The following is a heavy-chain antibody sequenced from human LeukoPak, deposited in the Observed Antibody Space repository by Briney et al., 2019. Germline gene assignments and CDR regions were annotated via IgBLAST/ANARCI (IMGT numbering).Heavy chain of an antibody. CDR3: ARHAAVTALDY. V-gene: IGHV5-51*01. J-gene: IGHJ4*02. D-gene: IGHD6-19*01. Sequence: GGALQISFQGSGCGFTSYWIGWGRPVPGKGVGWMGIIYPADSDTRYSPSFQGQVTISADNSISTAYLQWSSLKASDTAMYYCARHAAVTALDYWGQGTLVTVSS. CDR2: IYPADSDT. CDR1: GCGFTSYW.